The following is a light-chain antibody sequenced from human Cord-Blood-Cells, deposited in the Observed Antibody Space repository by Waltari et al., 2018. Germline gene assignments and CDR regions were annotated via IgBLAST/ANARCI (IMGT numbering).Light chain of an antibody. Sequence: QSALTQPPSASGSPGQSLTISCPRTSSDPRGYNYVSWYQPHPGKAPNLMIYAVSKRPSGVPDHFSGSKSSNTASLTVSGLQAEDEADYYCSSYAGSNNLVFGGGTKLTVL. V-gene: IGLV2-8*01. CDR3: SSYAGSNNLV. CDR2: AVS. CDR1: SSDPRGYNY. J-gene: IGLJ2*01.